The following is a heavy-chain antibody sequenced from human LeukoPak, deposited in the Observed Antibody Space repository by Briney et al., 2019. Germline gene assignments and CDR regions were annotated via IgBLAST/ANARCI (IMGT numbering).Heavy chain of an antibody. CDR3: ARDLFPDGSGSPGWFDP. V-gene: IGHV3-48*04. J-gene: IGHJ5*02. D-gene: IGHD3-10*01. CDR1: GFTFSSYS. CDR2: IRSSSSTI. Sequence: GGSLRLSCAASGFTFSSYSMNWVRQAPGKGLEWVSYIRSSSSTIYYADSVKGRFTISRDNAKNSLYLQMNSLRAEDTAVYYCARDLFPDGSGSPGWFDPWGQGTLVTVSS.